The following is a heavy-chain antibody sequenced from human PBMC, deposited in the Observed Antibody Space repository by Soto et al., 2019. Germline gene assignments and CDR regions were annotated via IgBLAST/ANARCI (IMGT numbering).Heavy chain of an antibody. CDR3: ARVGIGYCSSTSCLDYYYGMDV. D-gene: IGHD2-2*01. CDR1: GFTFSSYG. J-gene: IGHJ6*02. CDR2: IWYDGSNK. V-gene: IGHV3-33*01. Sequence: GGSLRLSCAASGFTFSSYGMHWVRQAPGKGLEWVAVIWYDGSNKYYADSVKGRFTISRDNSKNTLYLQMNSLRAEDTAVYYCARVGIGYCSSTSCLDYYYGMDVWGQGTTVTAP.